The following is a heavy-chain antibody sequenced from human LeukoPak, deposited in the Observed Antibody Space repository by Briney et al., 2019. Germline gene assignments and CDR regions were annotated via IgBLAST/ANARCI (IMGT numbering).Heavy chain of an antibody. CDR2: IYSGGST. CDR3: ARVAGDHYFDY. D-gene: IGHD7-27*01. V-gene: IGHV3-66*01. CDR1: GFTVSNNY. J-gene: IGHJ4*02. Sequence: GGSLRLSCAASGFTVSNNYMSWGRQAPGKGLEWVSVIYSGGSTYYADSVKGRFTISRDNSKNTLYLQMNSLRAEDTAVYYCARVAGDHYFDYWGQGTLVTVSS.